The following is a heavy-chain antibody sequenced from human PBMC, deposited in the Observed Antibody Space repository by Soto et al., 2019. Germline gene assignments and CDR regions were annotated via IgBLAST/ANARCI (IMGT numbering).Heavy chain of an antibody. V-gene: IGHV4-31*03. J-gene: IGHJ4*02. CDR1: GGSISSGGYY. CDR2: IYYSGST. D-gene: IGHD4-17*01. CDR3: ARASSEDYGGNSAFDY. Sequence: PSETLSLTCTVSGGSISSGGYYWSWILHHPGKGLEWIGYIYYSGSTYYNPSLKSRVTISVDTSKNQFSLKLSSVTAADTAVYYCARASSEDYGGNSAFDYWGQGTLVTVSS.